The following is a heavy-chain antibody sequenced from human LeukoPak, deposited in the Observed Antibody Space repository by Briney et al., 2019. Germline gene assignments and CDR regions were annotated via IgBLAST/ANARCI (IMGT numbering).Heavy chain of an antibody. Sequence: SETLSLTCAVYGGSFSGYYWSWIRQPPGKGLEWIGEINHSGSTNYNPSLKSRVTISVDTSKNQFSLKLSSVTAADTAVYYCARGWRRLQRHYDYWGQGTLVTVSS. CDR2: INHSGST. CDR3: ARGWRRLQRHYDY. V-gene: IGHV4-34*01. CDR1: GGSFSGYY. J-gene: IGHJ4*02. D-gene: IGHD5-24*01.